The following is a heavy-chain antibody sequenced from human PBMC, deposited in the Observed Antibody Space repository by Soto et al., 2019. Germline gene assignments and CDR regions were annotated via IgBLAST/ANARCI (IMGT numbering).Heavy chain of an antibody. J-gene: IGHJ6*02. CDR1: GFTFSSYA. Sequence: QVQLVESGGGVVQPGRSLGLSCAASGFTFSSYAMHWVRQAPGKGLEWVAVISYDGSNKYYADSVKGRFTISRDNSKNTLYLQMNSLRAEDTAVYYCARDTLKDTAMVYYGMDVWGQGTTVTVSS. V-gene: IGHV3-30-3*01. CDR2: ISYDGSNK. D-gene: IGHD5-18*01. CDR3: ARDTLKDTAMVYYGMDV.